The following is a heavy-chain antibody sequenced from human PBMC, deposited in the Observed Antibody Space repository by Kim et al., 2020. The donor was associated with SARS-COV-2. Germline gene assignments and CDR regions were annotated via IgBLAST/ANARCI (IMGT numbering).Heavy chain of an antibody. Sequence: GGSLRLSCAASGFTFSSYWMSWVRQAPGKGLEWVANIKQEGSEKYYVDSVKGRFTISRDNAKNSLYLQMNSLRAEDTAVYYCARKTMTTVTFYWYFDLWGRGTLVTVSS. D-gene: IGHD4-17*01. CDR3: ARKTMTTVTFYWYFDL. CDR1: GFTFSSYW. V-gene: IGHV3-7*01. CDR2: IKQEGSEK. J-gene: IGHJ2*01.